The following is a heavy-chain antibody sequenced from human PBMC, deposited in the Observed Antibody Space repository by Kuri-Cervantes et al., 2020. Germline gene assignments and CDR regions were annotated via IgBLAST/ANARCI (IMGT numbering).Heavy chain of an antibody. J-gene: IGHJ4*02. Sequence: SETLSLTCSVSGDAVSSDTYHCSWIRQPPGKGLEWVGHFFYGGSTKSHPSVKGRVSISIDTSKNQFSLKLTSVTAADTAVYYCAMYYIGGGGRGYWGQGTLVTVSS. CDR3: AMYYIGGGGRGY. V-gene: IGHV4-61*01. CDR1: GDAVSSDTYH. CDR2: FFYGGST. D-gene: IGHD3-10*01.